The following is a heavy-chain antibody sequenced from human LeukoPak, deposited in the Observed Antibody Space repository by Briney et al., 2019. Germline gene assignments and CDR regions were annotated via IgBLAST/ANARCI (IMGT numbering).Heavy chain of an antibody. D-gene: IGHD5-18*01. CDR3: ARDKAHSYGRYFDP. V-gene: IGHV4-59*01. CDR2: ISYGNT. J-gene: IGHJ5*02. Sequence: SETLSLTCSVSGGSISTYYWNWIRQTPGKGLEWIGHISYGNTDYNPSLKSRVTISVDTSKNQFSLKLTSVTAADTAVYYCARDKAHSYGRYFDPWGLGALVTVSS. CDR1: GGSISTYY.